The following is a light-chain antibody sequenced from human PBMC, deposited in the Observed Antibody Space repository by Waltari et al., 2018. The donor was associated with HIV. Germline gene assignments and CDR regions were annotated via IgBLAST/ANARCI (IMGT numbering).Light chain of an antibody. CDR2: WAS. J-gene: IGKJ1*01. CDR1: QSVLYSSNNKNY. CDR3: QQYHSGPT. Sequence: DIVMTQSPASLAVSLGERATINCKSSQSVLYSSNNKNYVAWYQQKPGQSPKLLVYWASTREFGVPERFSGSGSGTDFTLTISSLQAEDVAVYYCQQYHSGPTFGQGTKVEIK. V-gene: IGKV4-1*01.